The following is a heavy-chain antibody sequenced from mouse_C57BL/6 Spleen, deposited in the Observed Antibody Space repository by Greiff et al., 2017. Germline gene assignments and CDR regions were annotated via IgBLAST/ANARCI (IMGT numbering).Heavy chain of an antibody. V-gene: IGHV1-19*01. CDR2: INPYNGGT. CDR3: ANERGYDGVAD. D-gene: IGHD2-2*01. Sequence: EVQLQQSGPVLVKPGASVKMSCKASGYTFTDYYMNWVKQSHGKSLEWIGVINPYNGGTSYNQKFNGKATLTVDKSSSTAYMELNSLTSEDSAVYYCANERGYDGVADWGQGTLVTVSA. CDR1: GYTFTDYY. J-gene: IGHJ3*01.